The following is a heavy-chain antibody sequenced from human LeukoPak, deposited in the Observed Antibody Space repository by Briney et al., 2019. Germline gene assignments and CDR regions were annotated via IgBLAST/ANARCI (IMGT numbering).Heavy chain of an antibody. J-gene: IGHJ4*02. Sequence: GGSLRLSCAASGFKFDNYAMHWVRQAPGKGLEWVSSISWNSDIIAYADSVKGRFTISRDNAKNSLYLQMNSLKAEDTALYYCAKDIGPLTYHYDTSGYSGAFDYWGQGTLVTVSS. D-gene: IGHD3-22*01. CDR2: ISWNSDII. V-gene: IGHV3-9*01. CDR3: AKDIGPLTYHYDTSGYSGAFDY. CDR1: GFKFDNYA.